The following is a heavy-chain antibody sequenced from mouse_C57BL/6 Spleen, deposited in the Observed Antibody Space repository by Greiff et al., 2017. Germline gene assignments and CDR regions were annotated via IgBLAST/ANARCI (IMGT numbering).Heavy chain of an antibody. CDR3: ARCDYDVGFAY. V-gene: IGHV3-1*01. CDR2: ISYSGST. CDR1: GYSITRGYD. J-gene: IGHJ3*01. D-gene: IGHD2-4*01. Sequence: DVQLQESGPGMVKPSQSLSLTCTVTGYSITRGYDWHWIRHFPGNKLEWMGYISYSGSTNYNPSLKSRSSITHDTSKNHFFLKLNSVTTEDTATYYCARCDYDVGFAYWGQGTLVTVSA.